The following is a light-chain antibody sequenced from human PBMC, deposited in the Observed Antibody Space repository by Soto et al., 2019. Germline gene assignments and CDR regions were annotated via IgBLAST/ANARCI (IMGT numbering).Light chain of an antibody. J-gene: IGKJ5*01. Sequence: EIVLTQSPATLALSPGERATLSCRASQSVKTFLVWYQQRPGQAPRLLIYSASTRATGIPGRFSGSGSGTEFTLTISSLQSEDFAVYYCQQYNNWPPLTFGQGTRLEIK. V-gene: IGKV3-15*01. CDR1: QSVKTF. CDR3: QQYNNWPPLT. CDR2: SAS.